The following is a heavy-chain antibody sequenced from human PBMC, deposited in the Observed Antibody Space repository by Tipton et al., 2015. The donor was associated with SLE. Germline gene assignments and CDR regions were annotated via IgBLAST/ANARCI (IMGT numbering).Heavy chain of an antibody. J-gene: IGHJ4*02. CDR1: GGSISSSSYY. V-gene: IGHV4-61*01. CDR3: ARDTYYAFDY. CDR2: IYYSGST. Sequence: TLSLTCTVSGGSISSSSYYWGWIRQPPGKGLEWIGYIYYSGSTNYNPSLKSRVSISIDTSKNQFSLKVTSVTAADTAVYYCARDTYYAFDYWGQGRLVTVSS. D-gene: IGHD3-10*01.